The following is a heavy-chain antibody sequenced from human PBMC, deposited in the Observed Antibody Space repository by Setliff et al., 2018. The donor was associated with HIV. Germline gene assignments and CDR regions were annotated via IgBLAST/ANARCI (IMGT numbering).Heavy chain of an antibody. CDR2: ISYRGTT. CDR3: ASSGWLPYFDY. D-gene: IGHD6-19*01. CDR1: GGSISSNY. V-gene: IGHV4-59*08. J-gene: IGHJ4*02. Sequence: SETLSLTCTVSGGSISSNYWSWIRQPPGKGLEWIGYISYRGTTNYNPSLKSRVTILVDTSKNQFSLKLSSVTAADTAVYYCASSGWLPYFDYWGQGTLVTVSS.